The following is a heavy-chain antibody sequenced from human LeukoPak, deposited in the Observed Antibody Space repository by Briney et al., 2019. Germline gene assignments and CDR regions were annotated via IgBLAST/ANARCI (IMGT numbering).Heavy chain of an antibody. CDR1: GGSSNSNF. Sequence: SETLSLTCTVPGGSSNSNFWSWVRQPAGKGLEWIGRIYTSGSTNYNPSLKSRVTMSVDTSKNQFSLRLSSVTAADTAVYYCARDDPLRVTATLDYWGQGTLVTVSS. V-gene: IGHV4-4*07. CDR3: ARDDPLRVTATLDY. J-gene: IGHJ4*02. D-gene: IGHD2-21*02. CDR2: IYTSGST.